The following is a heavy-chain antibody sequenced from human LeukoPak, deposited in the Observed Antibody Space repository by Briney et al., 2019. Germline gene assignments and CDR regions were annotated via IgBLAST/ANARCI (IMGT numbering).Heavy chain of an antibody. CDR1: GGTFSSYA. V-gene: IGHV1-69*05. CDR3: ARESQDTAMGDYFDY. D-gene: IGHD5-18*01. CDR2: IIPIFGTT. Sequence: SVKVSCKASGGTFSSYAISWVRQAPGQGLEWMGRIIPIFGTTNCAQKFQGRVTITTDESTSTAYMELSSLRSEDTAVYYCARESQDTAMGDYFDYWGQGTLVTVSS. J-gene: IGHJ4*02.